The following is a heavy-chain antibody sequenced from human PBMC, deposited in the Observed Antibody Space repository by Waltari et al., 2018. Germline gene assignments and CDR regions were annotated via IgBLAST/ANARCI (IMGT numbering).Heavy chain of an antibody. D-gene: IGHD2-2*01. CDR2: INPSGGST. J-gene: IGHJ6*02. CDR1: GYTFTSYY. V-gene: IGHV1-46*01. CDR3: ATQIVVNCSSTSCYEVWDGGMDV. Sequence: QVQLVQSGAEVKKPGASVKVSCKASGYTFTSYYMHWVRQAPGQGLEWMGIINPSGGSTRHAQKFQGRVTMTRDTSTSTVYMELSSLRSEDTAVYYCATQIVVNCSSTSCYEVWDGGMDVWGQGSTVTVSS.